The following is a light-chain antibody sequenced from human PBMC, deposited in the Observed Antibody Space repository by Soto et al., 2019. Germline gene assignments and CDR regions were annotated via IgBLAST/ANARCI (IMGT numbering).Light chain of an antibody. CDR2: GAS. Sequence: EIVMTQSPATLSVSQGERATLSCRASESVSSNLAWHQQKPGQAPRLLIYGASTRATGIPARFSGSGSGTEFTLTISSLQSEDFAVYYCQQYNKWPLTFGGGTKVEIK. V-gene: IGKV3-15*01. CDR1: ESVSSN. J-gene: IGKJ4*01. CDR3: QQYNKWPLT.